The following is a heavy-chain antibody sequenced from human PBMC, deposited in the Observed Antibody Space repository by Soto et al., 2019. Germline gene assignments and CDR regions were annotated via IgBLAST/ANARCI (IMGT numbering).Heavy chain of an antibody. CDR2: IRSKANSYAT. V-gene: IGHV3-73*01. CDR3: TRPVAGTWGMNYYYYYMDV. Sequence: PGGSLRLSCAASGFTFSGSAMHWVRQASGKGLEWVGRIRSKANSYATAYAASVKGRFTISRDDSKNTACLQMNSLKTEDTAVYYCTRPVAGTWGMNYYYYYMDVWGKGTTVTVSS. D-gene: IGHD6-19*01. J-gene: IGHJ6*03. CDR1: GFTFSGSA.